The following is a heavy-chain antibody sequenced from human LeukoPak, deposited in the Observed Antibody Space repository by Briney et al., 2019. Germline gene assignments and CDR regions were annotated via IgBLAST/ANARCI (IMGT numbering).Heavy chain of an antibody. Sequence: PSETLSLTCAVYGGSFSGYYWSWIRQPPGKGLEWIGEINHSGSTNYNPSLKSRVTISVDTSKNQFSLKLSSVTAADTAVYYCARDRDSSGYVDYWGQGTLVTVSS. CDR3: ARDRDSSGYVDY. CDR1: GGSFSGYY. J-gene: IGHJ4*02. CDR2: INHSGST. V-gene: IGHV4-34*01. D-gene: IGHD3-22*01.